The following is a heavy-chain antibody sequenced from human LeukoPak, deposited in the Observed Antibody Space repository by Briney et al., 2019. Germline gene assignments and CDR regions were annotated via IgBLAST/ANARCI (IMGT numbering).Heavy chain of an antibody. CDR1: GFTFSDYY. CDR2: ISSSNGYT. D-gene: IGHD6-19*01. V-gene: IGHV3-11*06. CDR3: ARYRQWLFPDY. Sequence: AGGSLRLSCAAPGFTFSDYYMSWIRQAPGQGLEWVSYISSSNGYTNYADSVKGRFTISRDNAKNSLYLQMNSLRAEDTAVYYCARYRQWLFPDYWGQGTLVTVSS. J-gene: IGHJ4*02.